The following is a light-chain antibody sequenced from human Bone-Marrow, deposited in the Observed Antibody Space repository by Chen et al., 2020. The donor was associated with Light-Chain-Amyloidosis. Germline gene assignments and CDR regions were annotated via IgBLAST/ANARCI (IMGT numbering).Light chain of an antibody. Sequence: SYVLTQPSSVSVAPGQTATIACGGNNIGSTSVHWYKQTPGQAPLLVVYDASYRPSGIPERLSGSNSGNTATLTISRVEAGDEADYYCQVWDRSSDRPVFGGGTKLTVL. CDR1: NIGSTS. CDR2: DAS. CDR3: QVWDRSSDRPV. V-gene: IGLV3-21*02. J-gene: IGLJ3*02.